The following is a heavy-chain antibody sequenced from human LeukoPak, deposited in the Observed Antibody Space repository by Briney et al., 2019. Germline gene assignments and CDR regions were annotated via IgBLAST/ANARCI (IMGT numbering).Heavy chain of an antibody. D-gene: IGHD6-19*01. CDR2: ISSSSSYI. CDR3: ARDGEQWLVGGDFDP. CDR1: GFTFSSYS. J-gene: IGHJ5*02. Sequence: GGSLRLSCAASGFTFSSYSMNWVRQAPGKGLEWVSSISSSSSYIYYADSVKGRFTISRDNAKNPLYLQMNSLRAEDTTVYYCARDGEQWLVGGDFDPWGQGTLVTVSS. V-gene: IGHV3-21*01.